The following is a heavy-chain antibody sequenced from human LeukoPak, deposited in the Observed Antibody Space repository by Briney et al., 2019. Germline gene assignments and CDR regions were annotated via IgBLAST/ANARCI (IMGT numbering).Heavy chain of an antibody. D-gene: IGHD6-19*01. CDR2: FTGSGDST. CDR1: GFTVTSYA. V-gene: IGHV3-23*01. J-gene: IGHJ4*02. CDR3: ASRPHQQWLVADF. Sequence: GGSLRLSCAASGFTVTSYALGWVRQAPGKGLQWVSGFTGSGDSTSYADSVNGRFTISRDNSRNTLYLQLNSLRADDTAVYYCASRPHQQWLVADFWGQGTQVTVSS.